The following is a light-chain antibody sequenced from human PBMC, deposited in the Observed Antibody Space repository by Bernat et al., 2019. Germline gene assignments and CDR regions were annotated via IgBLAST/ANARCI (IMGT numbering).Light chain of an antibody. Sequence: QSALTQPASVSGSPGQSITISCTGSSGDVGNYNHVSWYQQYPGKVPKAVIYEVSKRPSGVSNRFSGSKSGNTASLPISGLQAEDEAHYYCCSYGDGRSFWVFGGGTKLTVL. CDR3: CSYGDGRSFWV. V-gene: IGLV2-23*02. CDR1: SGDVGNYNH. J-gene: IGLJ3*02. CDR2: EVS.